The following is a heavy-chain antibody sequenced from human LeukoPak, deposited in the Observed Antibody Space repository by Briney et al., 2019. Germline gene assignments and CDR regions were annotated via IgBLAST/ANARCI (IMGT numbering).Heavy chain of an antibody. CDR3: ARPRTGPQGGFHCGGDCYLDY. J-gene: IGHJ4*02. CDR2: INPSGGST. CDR1: GYTFTSYY. D-gene: IGHD2-21*01. Sequence: GASVKVSCKASGYTFTSYYMHWVRQAPGQGLEWMGIINPSGGSTSYAQKFQGRVTMTRDTSTSTVYMELSSLRSEDTAAYYCARPRTGPQGGFHCGGDCYLDYWGQGTLVTVSS. V-gene: IGHV1-46*01.